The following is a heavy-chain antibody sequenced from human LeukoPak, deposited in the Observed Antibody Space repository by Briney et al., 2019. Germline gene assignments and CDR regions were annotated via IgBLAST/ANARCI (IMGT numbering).Heavy chain of an antibody. Sequence: GGSLSLSCAGPGFTFSLYNMNWIRQAPGKGLEWVSYISSRGDTIHYSDSVKGRFTISRDNAKRSLYLQMNSLRAEDTAVYFCARDYFGLGTSYNAHSGMDVWGQGTTVTVSS. D-gene: IGHD3-10*01. CDR3: ARDYFGLGTSYNAHSGMDV. J-gene: IGHJ6*02. V-gene: IGHV3-48*03. CDR1: GFTFSLYN. CDR2: ISSRGDTI.